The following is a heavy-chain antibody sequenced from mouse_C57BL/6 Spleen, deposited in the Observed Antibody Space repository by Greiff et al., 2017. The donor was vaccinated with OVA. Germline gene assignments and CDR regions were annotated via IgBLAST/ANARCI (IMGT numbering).Heavy chain of an antibody. Sequence: VQLQESGAELVKPGASVKISCKASGYAFSSYWMNWVKQRPGKGLEWIGQIYPGDGDTNYNGKFKGKATLTADKSSSTAYMQLSSLTSEDSAVYFCARPWGDGYWFAYWGQGTLVTVSA. J-gene: IGHJ3*01. CDR1: GYAFSSYW. V-gene: IGHV1-80*01. CDR2: IYPGDGDT. D-gene: IGHD2-3*01. CDR3: ARPWGDGYWFAY.